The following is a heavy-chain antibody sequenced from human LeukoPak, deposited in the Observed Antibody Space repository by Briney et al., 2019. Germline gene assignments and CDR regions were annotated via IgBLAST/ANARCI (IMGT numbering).Heavy chain of an antibody. CDR1: GYSFSDYY. CDR3: ARLPKGTYVSFGR. Sequence: ASVKISCKVLGYSFSDYYTHWVQQAPGKGLVWMGFVDPEDGDTMYAAKFQGRLTMTADMSKDTAYMELRDLRSDDTAVYYCARLPKGTYVSFGRWGQGTLVTVSS. J-gene: IGHJ4*02. D-gene: IGHD3-16*01. CDR2: VDPEDGDT. V-gene: IGHV1-69-2*01.